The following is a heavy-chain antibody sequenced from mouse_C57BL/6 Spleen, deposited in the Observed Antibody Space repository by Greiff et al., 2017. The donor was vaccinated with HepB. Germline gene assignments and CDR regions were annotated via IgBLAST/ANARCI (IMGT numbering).Heavy chain of an antibody. J-gene: IGHJ3*01. CDR1: GFTFSDYY. CDR3: ARDGGRGGFAY. CDR2: INYDGSST. Sequence: EVMLVESEGGLVQPGSSMKLSCTASGFTFSDYYMAWVRQVPEKGLEWVANINYDGSSTYYLDSLKSRFIISRDNAKNILYLQMSSLKSEDTATYYCARDGGRGGFAYWGQGTLVTVSA. D-gene: IGHD3-3*01. V-gene: IGHV5-16*01.